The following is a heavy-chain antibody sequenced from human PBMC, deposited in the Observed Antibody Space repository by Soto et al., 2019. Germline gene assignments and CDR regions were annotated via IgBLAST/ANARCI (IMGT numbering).Heavy chain of an antibody. Sequence: PGGSLRLSCAASGFTFSDHYMDWVRQAPGKGPEWVGRTRDKANRYTTEYAASVKGRFTVSRDDSKNSLYLQMNSLQTEDTAFYYCVRKRSSFAFYVWGQGTTVTVLL. V-gene: IGHV3-72*01. J-gene: IGHJ6*02. CDR2: TRDKANRYTT. D-gene: IGHD6-13*01. CDR3: VRKRSSFAFYV. CDR1: GFTFSDHY.